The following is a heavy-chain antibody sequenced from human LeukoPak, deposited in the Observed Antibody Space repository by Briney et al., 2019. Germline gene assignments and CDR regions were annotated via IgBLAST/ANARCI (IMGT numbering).Heavy chain of an antibody. V-gene: IGHV3-74*01. J-gene: IGHJ4*02. CDR1: GFSFSNYW. D-gene: IGHD5-18*01. Sequence: GGSLRLSSAASGFSFSNYWMHWVRQVPGKGLVWVSRVDNDGSSTTYADSVKGRFTISRDNDKNTVYLQMNSLRAEDTAVYYCARSQRGYSYGEHWGQGTPVTVSS. CDR2: VDNDGSST. CDR3: ARSQRGYSYGEH.